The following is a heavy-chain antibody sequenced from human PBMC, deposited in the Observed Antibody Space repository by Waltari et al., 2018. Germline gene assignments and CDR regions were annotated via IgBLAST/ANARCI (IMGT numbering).Heavy chain of an antibody. CDR3: ARDGRCSSTSCYTGLDY. CDR2: LWYDGSNK. Sequence: QVQLVESGGGVVQPGRSLRLSCAASGFTFSSYGMHWVRQAPGKGLEWVAVLWYDGSNKYYAESVKCRFTISRDKCKNTLYLQMNSLRAEDTAVYYCARDGRCSSTSCYTGLDYWGQGTLVTVSS. J-gene: IGHJ4*02. D-gene: IGHD2-2*02. V-gene: IGHV3-33*01. CDR1: GFTFSSYG.